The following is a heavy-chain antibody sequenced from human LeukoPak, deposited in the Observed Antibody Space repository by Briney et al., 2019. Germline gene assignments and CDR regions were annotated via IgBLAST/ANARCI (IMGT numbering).Heavy chain of an antibody. CDR1: GGSFSGYY. D-gene: IGHD1-26*01. CDR2: INHSGST. Sequence: SETLSLTCAVYGGSFSGYYWSWIRQPPGKGLEWIGEINHSGSTNYNPSLKSRVTISVDTSKNQFSLKLSSVTAADTAVYYCARHPAIVGAFAFDIWGQGTMVTVSS. V-gene: IGHV4-34*01. CDR3: ARHPAIVGAFAFDI. J-gene: IGHJ3*02.